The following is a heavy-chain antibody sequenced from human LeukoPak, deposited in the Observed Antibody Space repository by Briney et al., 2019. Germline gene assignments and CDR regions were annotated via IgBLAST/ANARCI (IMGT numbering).Heavy chain of an antibody. D-gene: IGHD3-22*01. CDR2: IKQDGSEK. CDR3: ARVPITMIVVVLTNYYGMDV. CDR1: GFTFSSYW. V-gene: IGHV3-7*01. J-gene: IGHJ6*02. Sequence: GGSLRLSCAASGFTFSSYWMSWVRQAPGKGLEWVANIKQDGSEKYYVDSVKGRFTISRDNAKNSLYLQMNSLRAEDTAVYYCARVPITMIVVVLTNYYGMDVWGQGTTVTVSS.